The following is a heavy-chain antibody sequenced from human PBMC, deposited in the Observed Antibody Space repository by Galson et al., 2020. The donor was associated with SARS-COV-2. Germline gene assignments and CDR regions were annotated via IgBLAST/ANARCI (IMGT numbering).Heavy chain of an antibody. CDR2: IYHSGST. V-gene: IGHV4-39*02. J-gene: IGHJ5*02. CDR1: GGSISSSSYF. Sequence: KTSETLSLTCTVSGGSISSSSYFWGWIRQPPGKGLEWIGSIYHSGSTYYNPSLKSRVTISVDTSKNHFYLKLISVTAAEAAVYYCAGGATVTPRWFDPWGQGTLVTVSS. D-gene: IGHD4-17*01. CDR3: AGGATVTPRWFDP.